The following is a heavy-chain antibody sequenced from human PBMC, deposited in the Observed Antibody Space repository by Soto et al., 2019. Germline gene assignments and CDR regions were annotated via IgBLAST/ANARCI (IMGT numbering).Heavy chain of an antibody. CDR1: GFTVSSNY. CDR2: IYSGGST. V-gene: IGHV3-53*04. CDR3: ARGANYPMAYSSGWFDY. Sequence: GESLKISCAASGFTVSSNYMSWVRQAPGKGLEWVSVIYSGGSTYYADSVKGRFTISRHNSKNTLYLQMNSLRAEDTAVYYCARGANYPMAYSSGWFDYWGQGTLVTVSS. J-gene: IGHJ4*02. D-gene: IGHD6-19*01.